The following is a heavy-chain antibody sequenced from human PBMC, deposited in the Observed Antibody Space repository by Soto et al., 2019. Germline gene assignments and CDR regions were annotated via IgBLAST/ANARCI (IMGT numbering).Heavy chain of an antibody. Sequence: ASVKVSCKVSGYTLTELSMHWVRQAPGKGLEWMGGFDPEDGETIYAQKCQGRVTMTEDTSTDTAYMELSSLRSEDTAVYYCATGAKLLWFGESGFDYWGQGTLVTVSS. D-gene: IGHD3-10*01. CDR2: FDPEDGET. V-gene: IGHV1-24*01. CDR1: GYTLTELS. J-gene: IGHJ4*02. CDR3: ATGAKLLWFGESGFDY.